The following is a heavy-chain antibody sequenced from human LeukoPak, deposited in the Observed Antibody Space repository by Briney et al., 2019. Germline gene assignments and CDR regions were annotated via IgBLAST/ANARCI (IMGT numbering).Heavy chain of an antibody. CDR2: VSPSGGST. D-gene: IGHD6-6*01. J-gene: IGHJ4*02. V-gene: IGHV1-46*01. CDR3: ARAYSTSSPFDY. Sequence: ASVKVSCKASGYTFTSHYIHWVRQAPGHGLECMGMVSPSGGSTSYTQKFQGRVTMTGDTSMSTVYLELSSLRSEDTAVYYCARAYSTSSPFDYWGQGTLVTVSS. CDR1: GYTFTSHY.